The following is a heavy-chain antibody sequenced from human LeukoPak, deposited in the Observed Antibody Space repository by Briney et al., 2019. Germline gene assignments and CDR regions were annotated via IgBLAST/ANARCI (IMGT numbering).Heavy chain of an antibody. D-gene: IGHD3-22*01. CDR1: GGSISSYY. Sequence: SETLSLTCTVSGGSISSYYWSWIRQPPGKGLEWIGYSYYSGSTNYNPSLKSRVTISVDTSKNQFSLKLSSVTAADTAVYYCARGGGYYDSSGYYPFDYWGQGTLVTVSS. CDR2: SYYSGST. V-gene: IGHV4-59*01. J-gene: IGHJ4*02. CDR3: ARGGGYYDSSGYYPFDY.